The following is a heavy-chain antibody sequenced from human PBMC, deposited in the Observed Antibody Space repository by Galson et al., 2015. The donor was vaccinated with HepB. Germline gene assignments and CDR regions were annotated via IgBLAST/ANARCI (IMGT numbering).Heavy chain of an antibody. J-gene: IGHJ4*02. CDR1: GGSISSYY. CDR2: IYYSGST. V-gene: IGHV4-59*01. Sequence: TLSLTCTVSGGSISSYYWSWIRQPPGKGLEWIGYIYYSGSTNYNPSLKSRVTISVDTSKNQFSLKLSSVTAADTAVYYCARGGGYYDSSGYRLGFFDYWGQGTLVTVSS. D-gene: IGHD3-22*01. CDR3: ARGGGYYDSSGYRLGFFDY.